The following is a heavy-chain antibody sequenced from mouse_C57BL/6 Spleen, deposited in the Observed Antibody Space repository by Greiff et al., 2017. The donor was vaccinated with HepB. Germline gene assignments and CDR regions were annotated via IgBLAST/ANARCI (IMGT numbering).Heavy chain of an antibody. D-gene: IGHD1-1*01. CDR1: GYAFSSYW. Sequence: VQLQESGAELVKPGASVKISCKASGYAFSSYWMNWVKQRPGKGLEWIGQIYPGDGDTNYNGKFKGKATLTADKSSSTAYMQLSSLTYEDSAVYFCARSGGSSSAWFAYWGQGTLVTVSA. CDR2: IYPGDGDT. CDR3: ARSGGSSSAWFAY. J-gene: IGHJ3*01. V-gene: IGHV1-80*01.